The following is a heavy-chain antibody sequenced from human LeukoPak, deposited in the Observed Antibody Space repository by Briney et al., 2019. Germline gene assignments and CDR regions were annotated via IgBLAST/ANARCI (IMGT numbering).Heavy chain of an antibody. V-gene: IGHV4-39*01. Sequence: SETLSLTCTVSGGSISSSSYYWGWLRQPPRTGLEWIGSIYYSGSTYYNPSLKSRVTISVDTSKNQFSLKLSSVTAADTAVYYCASRIAVAGTAFDYWGQGTLVTVSS. J-gene: IGHJ4*02. CDR1: GGSISSSSYY. CDR3: ASRIAVAGTAFDY. D-gene: IGHD6-19*01. CDR2: IYYSGST.